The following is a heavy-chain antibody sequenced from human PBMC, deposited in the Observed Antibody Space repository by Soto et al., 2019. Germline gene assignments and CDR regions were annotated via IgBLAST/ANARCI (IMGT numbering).Heavy chain of an antibody. Sequence: QITLKESGPTLVKPTQTLTLTCTFSGFSLSTSEVGVGWIRQPPGKALQWLALIYWDDDKRSSPSLKSRLTITKDTSKNQVVLKMTNMDPVDTATYYCAHAPGIAVTTNWFDPWGQGILVTVSS. CDR3: AHAPGIAVTTNWFDP. CDR2: IYWDDDK. J-gene: IGHJ5*02. V-gene: IGHV2-5*02. CDR1: GFSLSTSEVG. D-gene: IGHD6-19*01.